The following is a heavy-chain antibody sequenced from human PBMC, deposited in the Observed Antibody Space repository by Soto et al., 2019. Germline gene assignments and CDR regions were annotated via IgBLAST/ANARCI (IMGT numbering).Heavy chain of an antibody. CDR2: IYPGDSDT. V-gene: IGHV5-51*01. D-gene: IGHD3-10*01. CDR1: GYSFTSYL. Sequence: GESLKISCKGSGYSFTSYLIGWVRQMPGKGLEWMGIIYPGDSDTRYSPSFQGQVTISADKSISTAYLQWSSLKASDTAMYYCARPSYYYGSGSYPYYYYGMDVWGQGTTVTVSS. CDR3: ARPSYYYGSGSYPYYYYGMDV. J-gene: IGHJ6*02.